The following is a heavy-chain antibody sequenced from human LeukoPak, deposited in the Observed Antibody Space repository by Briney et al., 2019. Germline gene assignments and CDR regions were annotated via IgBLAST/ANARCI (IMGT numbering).Heavy chain of an antibody. D-gene: IGHD3-10*01. J-gene: IGHJ3*02. V-gene: IGHV3-53*01. CDR1: GFTVSRNY. CDR2: IYSGGST. Sequence: PGGALRLSCAASGFTVSRNYMSWVRQSPGKGLEWVSVIYSGGSTYYADSVKGRFTISRDNSKNTVYLQMNSLRPEDTAVYYCAAPLGLAHYASGSSPDFDIWGQGTMVTVSS. CDR3: AAPLGLAHYASGSSPDFDI.